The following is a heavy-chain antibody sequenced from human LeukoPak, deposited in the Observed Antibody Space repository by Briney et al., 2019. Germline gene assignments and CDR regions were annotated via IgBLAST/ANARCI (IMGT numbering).Heavy chain of an antibody. J-gene: IGHJ4*02. Sequence: GGSLRLSCAASGFTFSSYGMSWVRQAPGKGLEWVSSIGISAGSTYYAGPVKGRFTISRDNSKSTLYLQMYSLRAEDTAVYYCAKEDVRSSGYYVGDYFDSWGQGTLVTVSS. V-gene: IGHV3-23*01. D-gene: IGHD6-19*01. CDR1: GFTFSSYG. CDR2: IGISAGST. CDR3: AKEDVRSSGYYVGDYFDS.